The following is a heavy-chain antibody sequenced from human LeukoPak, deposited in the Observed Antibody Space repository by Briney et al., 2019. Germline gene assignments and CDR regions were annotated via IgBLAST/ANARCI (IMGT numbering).Heavy chain of an antibody. J-gene: IGHJ4*02. D-gene: IGHD2-2*01. CDR3: AKETVVVSAAMGNFDY. V-gene: IGHV3-30*18. Sequence: GGSLRLSCAASGFTFSSYGMHWVRQAPGKGLEWVAVISYDGSNKYYADSVKGRFTISRDNSKNTLYLQMNSLRAEDTAVYYCAKETVVVSAAMGNFDYWGQGTLVTVSS. CDR1: GFTFSSYG. CDR2: ISYDGSNK.